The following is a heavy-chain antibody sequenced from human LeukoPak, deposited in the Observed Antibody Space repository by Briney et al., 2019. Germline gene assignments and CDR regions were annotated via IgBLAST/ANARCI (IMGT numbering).Heavy chain of an antibody. J-gene: IGHJ6*03. CDR1: GGSISSGDYY. CDR2: IYYSGST. CDR3: AIYYGSGGRYYYYYMDV. Sequence: SQTLSLXCTVSGGSISSGDYYWSWIRQPPGKGLEWIGYIYYSGSTYYNPSLKSRVTISVDTSKNQFSLKLSSVTAADTAVYYCAIYYGSGGRYYYYYMDVWGKGTTVTVSS. V-gene: IGHV4-30-4*08. D-gene: IGHD3-10*01.